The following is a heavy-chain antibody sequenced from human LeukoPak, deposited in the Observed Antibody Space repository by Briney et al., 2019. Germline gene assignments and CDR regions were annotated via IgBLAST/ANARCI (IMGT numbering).Heavy chain of an antibody. CDR3: AREEESYYYGSGSYCY. CDR1: GGSISSSNW. CDR2: IYHSGST. Sequence: PSETLSLTCAVSGGSISSSNWWSWVRQPPGKGLEWIGEIYHSGSTNYNPSLKSRVTISVDKSKNQFSLKLSSVTAADTGVYYCAREEESYYYGSGSYCYWGEGTLVTVSS. D-gene: IGHD3-10*01. V-gene: IGHV4-4*02. J-gene: IGHJ4*02.